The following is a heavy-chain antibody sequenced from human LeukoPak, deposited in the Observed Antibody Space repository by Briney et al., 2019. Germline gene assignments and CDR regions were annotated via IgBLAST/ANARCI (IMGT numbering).Heavy chain of an antibody. D-gene: IGHD1-14*01. CDR1: GYPFTTYE. Sequence: ASVKVSCKTSGYPFTTYEINWVRQAAGQGLEWMGWVHPDTGCADYAQKFQGRVTMTSDTSISTAYMELSSLRSDDTVVYFCARGPRNYPWGQGTLVTVSS. CDR2: VHPDTGCA. V-gene: IGHV1-8*01. J-gene: IGHJ5*02. CDR3: ARGPRNYP.